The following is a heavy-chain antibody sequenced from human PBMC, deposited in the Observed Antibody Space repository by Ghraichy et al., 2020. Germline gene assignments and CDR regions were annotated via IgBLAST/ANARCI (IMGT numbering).Heavy chain of an antibody. CDR2: INPNSGGT. J-gene: IGHJ6*03. CDR3: ARDSAYYDFWSGYYNRGRNYYYYYYMDV. Sequence: ASVKVSCKASGYTFTGYYMHLVRQAPGQGLEWMGRINPNSGGTNYAQKFQGRVTMTRDTSISTAYMELSRLRSDDTAVYYCARDSAYYDFWSGYYNRGRNYYYYYYMDVWGKGTTVTVSS. CDR1: GYTFTGYY. D-gene: IGHD3-3*01. V-gene: IGHV1-2*06.